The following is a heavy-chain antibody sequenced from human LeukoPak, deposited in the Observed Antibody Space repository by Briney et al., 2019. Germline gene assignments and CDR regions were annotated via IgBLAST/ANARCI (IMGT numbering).Heavy chain of an antibody. CDR2: IKQDGSEK. CDR3: ARVHGSGSYSGYYMDV. Sequence: GGSLRLSCADSGFTFRSYWMSWVRQAPGKGLEWVANIKQDGSEKYYVDSVKGRFTISRDNAKNSLYLQMNSLRAEDTAVYYCARVHGSGSYSGYYMDVWGKGTTVTVSS. CDR1: GFTFRSYW. J-gene: IGHJ6*03. V-gene: IGHV3-7*01. D-gene: IGHD3-10*01.